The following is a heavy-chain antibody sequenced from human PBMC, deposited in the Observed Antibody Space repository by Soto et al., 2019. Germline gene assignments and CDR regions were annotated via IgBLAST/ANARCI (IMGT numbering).Heavy chain of an antibody. CDR1: GYTFTSYG. D-gene: IGHD1-1*01. V-gene: IGHV1-18*01. CDR2: ISAYNGNT. J-gene: IGHJ5*02. Sequence: ASVKVSCTASGYTFTSYGISWVRQAPGQGLEWMGWISAYNGNTNYAQKLQGRVTMTTDTSTSTAYMELRSLRSDDTAVYYCARIWNDRSWFDPWGQGTLVTVSS. CDR3: ARIWNDRSWFDP.